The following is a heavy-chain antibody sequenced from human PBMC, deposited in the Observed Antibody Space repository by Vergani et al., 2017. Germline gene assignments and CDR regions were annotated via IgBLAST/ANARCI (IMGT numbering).Heavy chain of an antibody. CDR3: ARSSGYYSYYFDF. V-gene: IGHV1-46*01. D-gene: IGHD3-22*01. Sequence: QVQLVQSGAEVKKPGASVKVSCKASGYTFTSNYMHWVRQAPGQGLEWMGIINPSGGSTSYAQKFQGRVTILADESTSTAYMELSSLRSEDTAVYYCARSSGYYSYYFDFWGQGTLVTVSS. J-gene: IGHJ4*02. CDR2: INPSGGST. CDR1: GYTFTSNY.